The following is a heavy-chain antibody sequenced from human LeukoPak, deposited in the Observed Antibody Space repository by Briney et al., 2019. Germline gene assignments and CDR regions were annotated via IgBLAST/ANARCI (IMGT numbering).Heavy chain of an antibody. CDR2: ISWNSGSI. J-gene: IGHJ6*02. CDR1: GFTFDDYA. CDR3: ARGLCSGPYCYYYFYGMDV. Sequence: GRSLRLSCAASGFTFDDYAMHWVRQAPGKGLEWVSGISWNSGSIGYADSVKGRFTISRDNSRDTLSLQMNNLRTEDTAVYYCARGLCSGPYCYYYFYGMDVWGQGTTVIVSS. D-gene: IGHD2-15*01. V-gene: IGHV3-9*01.